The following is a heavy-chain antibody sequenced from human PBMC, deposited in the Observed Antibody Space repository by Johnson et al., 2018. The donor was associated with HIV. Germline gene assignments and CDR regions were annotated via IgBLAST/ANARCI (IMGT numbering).Heavy chain of an antibody. J-gene: IGHJ3*02. CDR2: ISWNSGSI. CDR1: PFTFNSNA. Sequence: VQLVESGGGLVQPGGSLRLSCGASPFTFNSNATSWVRQAPVKGLDWVSGISWNSGSIGYADSVKGRFTISRDNAKNSLYLQMNSLRAEDMAVYYCAREDVSSGYAGTFDIWGQGTLVTVSS. CDR3: AREDVSSGYAGTFDI. D-gene: IGHD5-12*01. V-gene: IGHV3-48*04.